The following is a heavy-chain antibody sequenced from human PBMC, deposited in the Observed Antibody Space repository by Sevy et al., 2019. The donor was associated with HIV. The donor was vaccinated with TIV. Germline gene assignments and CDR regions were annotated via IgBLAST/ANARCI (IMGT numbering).Heavy chain of an antibody. CDR1: GISISSHW. CDR3: ARAMGV. Sequence: GGSLRLSCVGAGISISSHWMNWVRQSPGKGLEWVANINQDGSEIYYVGSVKGRFTISRDNARNSGYLQKHSLSVEESGVYYCARAMGVWGQGTTVTVSS. J-gene: IGHJ6*02. CDR2: INQDGSEI. V-gene: IGHV3-7*01.